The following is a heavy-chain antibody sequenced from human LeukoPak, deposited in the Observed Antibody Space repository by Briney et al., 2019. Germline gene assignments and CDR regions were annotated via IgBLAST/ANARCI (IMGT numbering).Heavy chain of an antibody. J-gene: IGHJ4*02. CDR3: ARGCGSTSCYLLDY. CDR2: ISGYSGNT. V-gene: IGHV1-18*01. CDR1: GYTFTNYG. D-gene: IGHD2-2*01. Sequence: ASVKVSCKASGYTFTNYGIGWVRQAPGQGLEWMGWISGYSGNTNYAQKFQGRVTMTTDTSTSTAYMELWSLRSDDTAFYYCARGCGSTSCYLLDYWGQGTLVTVSS.